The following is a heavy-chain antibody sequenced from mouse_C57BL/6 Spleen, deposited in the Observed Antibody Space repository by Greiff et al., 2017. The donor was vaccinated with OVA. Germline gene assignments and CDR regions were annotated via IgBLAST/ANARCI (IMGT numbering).Heavy chain of an antibody. D-gene: IGHD1-1*01. CDR1: GFTFSDYY. CDR2: INYDGSST. Sequence: DVKLQESEGGLVQPGSSMKLSCTASGFTFSDYYMAWVRQVPEKGLEWVANINYDGSSTYYLDSLKSRFILSRDNAKNMLYLQMSSLKSEDTATYYCARGGAGSTDFDYWGQGTTLTVSS. V-gene: IGHV5-16*01. CDR3: ARGGAGSTDFDY. J-gene: IGHJ2*01.